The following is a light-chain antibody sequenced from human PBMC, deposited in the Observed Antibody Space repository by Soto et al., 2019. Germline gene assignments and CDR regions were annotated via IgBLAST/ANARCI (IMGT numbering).Light chain of an antibody. J-gene: IGKJ1*01. CDR2: GAS. CDR1: QSISSN. V-gene: IGKV3-15*01. Sequence: EIMMAQSPTTLSVSPGERTTLTCRASQSISSNLAWYQQKPGQAPRLLIYGASTRATGIPTRFSGSGSGTEFTLTITSLQSDDFAVYYCQHYNNWPPWTFGQGTKVEIK. CDR3: QHYNNWPPWT.